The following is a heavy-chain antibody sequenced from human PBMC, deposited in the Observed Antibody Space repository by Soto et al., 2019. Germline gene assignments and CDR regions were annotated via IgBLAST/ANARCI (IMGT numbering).Heavy chain of an antibody. D-gene: IGHD2-15*01. CDR3: AGDRLRRLGPVAYEAFDI. CDR1: GATFSSYA. Sequence: QVQLVQSGAEVKKPGSSVKVSCKASGATFSSYAISWVRQAPGQGLEWMGGLIRIFGPANYAQKFQGRVTITADESTSTDYTELSSLRTEDTAVYFCAGDRLRRLGPVAYEAFDIWGQGTMVTVSS. CDR2: LIRIFGPA. V-gene: IGHV1-69*01. J-gene: IGHJ3*02.